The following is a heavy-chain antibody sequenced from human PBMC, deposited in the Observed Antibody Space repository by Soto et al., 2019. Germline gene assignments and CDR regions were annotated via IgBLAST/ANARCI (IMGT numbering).Heavy chain of an antibody. CDR2: IFHSGNT. CDR3: XXRPFFEWAPYYGLDV. D-gene: IGHD3-3*02. V-gene: IGHV4-4*02. CDR1: GGSITGSDW. J-gene: IGHJ6*02. Sequence: QMQLQESGPGLVKPSETLSLTCVVSGGSITGSDWWTWVRQSPEKGLEWIGEIFHSGNTNYSPSLKSRVTISLDKSANQFSLKVHSVTAADTAIYXXXXRPFFEWAPYYGLDVWGPGTTVIVSS.